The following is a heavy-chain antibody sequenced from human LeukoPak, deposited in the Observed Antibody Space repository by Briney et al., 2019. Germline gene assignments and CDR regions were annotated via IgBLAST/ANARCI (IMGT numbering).Heavy chain of an antibody. D-gene: IGHD3-22*01. CDR2: ISYDGSNK. CDR3: ASRRRYYYDSSPDY. CDR1: GFTFSSYA. V-gene: IGHV3-30-3*01. Sequence: AGGSLRLSCAASGFTFSSYAMHWVRQVPGKGLEWVAVISYDGSNKYYADSVKGRFTISRDNSKNTLYLQMNSLRAEDTAVYYCASRRRYYYDSSPDYWGQGTLVTVSS. J-gene: IGHJ4*02.